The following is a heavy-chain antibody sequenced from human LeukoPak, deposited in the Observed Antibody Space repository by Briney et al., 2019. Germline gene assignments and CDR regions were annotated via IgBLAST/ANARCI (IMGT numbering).Heavy chain of an antibody. V-gene: IGHV3-23*01. J-gene: IGHJ4*02. CDR1: GFTFSRFA. CDR3: AKDEGCLITNWYRQY. D-gene: IGHD1-1*01. Sequence: PGGSLRLSCEASGFTFSRFAMTWVRQAPGRGLEWVSTIEQDSSATYSADSVRGRFAISRDNSKNTLYLQLNSLTAEDTAMYYCAKDEGCLITNWYRQYWGQGTPVTVSS. CDR2: IEQDSSAT.